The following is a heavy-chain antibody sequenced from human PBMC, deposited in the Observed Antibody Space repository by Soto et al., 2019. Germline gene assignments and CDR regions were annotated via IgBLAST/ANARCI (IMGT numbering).Heavy chain of an antibody. CDR3: ASDRFRGTYYLRGVTYFFEE. V-gene: IGHV3-7*03. J-gene: IGHJ4*02. Sequence: GSLRLSCVTYGLTFTDYWMSWVRQAPGKGLERVANIKQDESEKNYLDSVKGRFTISRDDAKNSLYLQMNSLRAEDTAVYYCASDRFRGTYYLRGVTYFFEEWGQGAPVTVS. CDR1: GLTFTDYW. CDR2: IKQDESEK. D-gene: IGHD1-26*01.